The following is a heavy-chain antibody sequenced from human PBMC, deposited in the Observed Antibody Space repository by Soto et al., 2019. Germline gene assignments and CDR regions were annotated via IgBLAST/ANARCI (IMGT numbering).Heavy chain of an antibody. Sequence: PGESLKISCKGSGYSFASHWVAWVRQMPEKGLEWIGTIYPGDSGTKYSPAFRGQVTISADTSVSTAYLQWRSLEATDSAIYYCARYSGSYWHYLDFWGQGTLVTVSS. CDR3: ARYSGSYWHYLDF. D-gene: IGHD1-26*01. CDR2: IYPGDSGT. J-gene: IGHJ4*02. CDR1: GYSFASHW. V-gene: IGHV5-51*01.